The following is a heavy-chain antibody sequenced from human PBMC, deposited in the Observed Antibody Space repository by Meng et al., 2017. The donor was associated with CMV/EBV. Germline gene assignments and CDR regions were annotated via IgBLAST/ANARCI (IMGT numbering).Heavy chain of an antibody. CDR1: GFTFSSYS. Sequence: GESLKISCAAPGFTFSSYSMNWVRQAPGKGLEWVSSISSSSSYIYYADSVKGRFTISRDNAKNSLYLQMNSLRAEDTAVYYCASRQWLEDHDYWGQGTLVTVSS. D-gene: IGHD6-19*01. CDR2: ISSSSSYI. CDR3: ASRQWLEDHDY. J-gene: IGHJ4*02. V-gene: IGHV3-21*01.